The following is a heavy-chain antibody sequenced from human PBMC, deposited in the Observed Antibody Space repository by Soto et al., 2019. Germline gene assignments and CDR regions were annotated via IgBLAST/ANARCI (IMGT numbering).Heavy chain of an antibody. V-gene: IGHV3-33*03. CDR1: GFTFSSYG. J-gene: IGHJ3*02. CDR2: IWFDGSDK. Sequence: RSLRLSCAASGFTFSSYGMHWVRQAPGKGLEWVALIWFDGSDKYSADSVKGRFTISRDNSKNTLYLQMNSLRAEDTAVYYCARLSCSASSCYSVGAFDIWGQGTMVTVSS. CDR3: ARLSCSASSCYSVGAFDI. D-gene: IGHD2-15*01.